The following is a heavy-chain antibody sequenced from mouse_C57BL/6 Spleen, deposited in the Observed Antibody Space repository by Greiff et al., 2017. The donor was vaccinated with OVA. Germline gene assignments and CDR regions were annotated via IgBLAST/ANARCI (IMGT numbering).Heavy chain of an antibody. CDR3: ARSGTGNYFDY. CDR1: GFTFSSYG. Sequence: DVQLVESGGDLVKPGGSLKLSCAASGFTFSSYGMSWVRQTPDKRLEWVATISSGGSYTYYPDSVKGRFTISRDNAKNTLYLQMSSLKSEDTAMYYCARSGTGNYFDYWGQGTTLTVSS. V-gene: IGHV5-6*01. D-gene: IGHD3-3*01. CDR2: ISSGGSYT. J-gene: IGHJ2*01.